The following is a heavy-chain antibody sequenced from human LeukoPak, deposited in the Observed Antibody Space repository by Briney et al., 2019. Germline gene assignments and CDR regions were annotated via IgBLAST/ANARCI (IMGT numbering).Heavy chain of an antibody. CDR3: ARAVAGTHWFDP. J-gene: IGHJ5*02. CDR1: GFTVSSNY. D-gene: IGHD6-19*01. CDR2: IDIPGNT. Sequence: GGSLRLSCAASGFTVSSNYMSWVRQPTGKGLEWVSGIDIPGNTYYPDSVKGRFTMSRESAKNSLYLQMNSLRAGDTAVYYCARAVAGTHWFDPWGQGTLVTVSS. V-gene: IGHV3-13*01.